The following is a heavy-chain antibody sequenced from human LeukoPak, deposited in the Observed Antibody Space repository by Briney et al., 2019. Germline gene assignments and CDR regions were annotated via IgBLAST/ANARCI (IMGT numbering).Heavy chain of an antibody. D-gene: IGHD6-19*01. CDR1: GYSISSGYY. J-gene: IGHJ4*02. V-gene: IGHV4-38-2*02. CDR3: ARDAEGQYSSGWYY. Sequence: SETLSLTSAVSGYSISSGYYWGWIRQPPGKGLEWIGSIYHSGSTYYNPSLKSRFTISVDTSKNQFSLKLSSVTAADTAVYYCARDAEGQYSSGWYYWGQGTLVTVSS. CDR2: IYHSGST.